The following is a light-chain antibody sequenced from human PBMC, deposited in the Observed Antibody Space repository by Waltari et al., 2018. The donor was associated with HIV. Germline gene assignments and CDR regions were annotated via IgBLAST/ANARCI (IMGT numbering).Light chain of an antibody. V-gene: IGLV2-14*01. J-gene: IGLJ2*01. CDR3: SSYTSSSTLGVL. CDR1: SSDVGGYNY. CDR2: EVS. Sequence: QSALTQPDSVSGSPGQSITISCTGTSSDVGGYNYVSWFQQHPGKAPKLMIYEVSNRPAGVSNRCSGSKSGNTASLTISGLQAEDEADYYCSSYTSSSTLGVLFGGGTKLTVL.